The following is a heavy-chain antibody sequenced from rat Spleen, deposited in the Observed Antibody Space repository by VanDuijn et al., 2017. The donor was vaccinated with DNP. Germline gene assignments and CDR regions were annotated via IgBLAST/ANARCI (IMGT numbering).Heavy chain of an antibody. V-gene: IGHV5-22*01. D-gene: IGHD4-3*01. Sequence: EVQLVESGGDLVQPGRSLKLSCAASGFTFSDYYMAWVRQAPTKGLEWVAYIRYDGCSTYYGDSVKGRFTISRANVKSTLYLQMNSLRSEDMATYYCVRWYNSGYYFDYWGQGVMVTVSS. CDR2: IRYDGCST. CDR1: GFTFSDYY. CDR3: VRWYNSGYYFDY. J-gene: IGHJ2*01.